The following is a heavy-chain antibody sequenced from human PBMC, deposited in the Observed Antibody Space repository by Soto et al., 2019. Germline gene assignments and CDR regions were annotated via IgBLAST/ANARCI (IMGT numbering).Heavy chain of an antibody. Sequence: QVQLQQWGAGLLKPSETLSLTCAVYGGSFSGYYWSWIRQPQGNGLEWIGEINHSGSTNYNPSLKSRVTISVDTSKNQFSLKPSSVTAADTAVYYCARGRITMVRGRNWFDPWGQGTLVTVSS. J-gene: IGHJ5*02. CDR3: ARGRITMVRGRNWFDP. V-gene: IGHV4-34*01. CDR2: INHSGST. CDR1: GGSFSGYY. D-gene: IGHD3-10*01.